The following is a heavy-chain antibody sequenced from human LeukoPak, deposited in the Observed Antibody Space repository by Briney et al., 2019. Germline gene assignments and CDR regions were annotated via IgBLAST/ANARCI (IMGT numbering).Heavy chain of an antibody. V-gene: IGHV3-23*01. CDR1: GFTFSSYA. CDR3: AKRYYSDSSGYLGSLNY. Sequence: GGSLRLSCTASGFTFSSYAMSWVRQAPGKGLEWVSAISGSGGSTYYADSVRGRFTISRDNSKNTVYLQMNSLRAEDTAVYYCAKRYYSDSSGYLGSLNYWGQGTLVTVSS. D-gene: IGHD3-22*01. CDR2: ISGSGGST. J-gene: IGHJ4*02.